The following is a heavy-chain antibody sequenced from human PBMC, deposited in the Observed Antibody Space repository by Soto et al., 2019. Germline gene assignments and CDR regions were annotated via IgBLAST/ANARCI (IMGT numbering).Heavy chain of an antibody. Sequence: QVQLQESGPGLVKPSQTLSLNCSVSGDSINNADYYWSWIRQHAGQGLEWIGYIYYSGTTYYNPSLKSGVTISMDTSKNQFSLEMSSVTAADTAVYDCARVRGQAFEMRGQGTMVTVSS. CDR2: IYYSGTT. V-gene: IGHV4-31*03. D-gene: IGHD3-10*01. CDR3: ARVRGQAFEM. J-gene: IGHJ3*02. CDR1: GDSINNADYY.